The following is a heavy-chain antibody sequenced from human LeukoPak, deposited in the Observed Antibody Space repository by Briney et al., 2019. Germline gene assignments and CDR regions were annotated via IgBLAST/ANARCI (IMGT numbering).Heavy chain of an antibody. Sequence: SGVSLRLSCAASGFTFSSYAMSWVRQAPGKGLEWVSAISGSGGSTYYADSVKGRFTISRDNSKNTLYLQMNSLRAEDTAVYYCAKDLHPSYYYDSSGSYFDYWGQGTLVTVSS. CDR3: AKDLHPSYYYDSSGSYFDY. CDR1: GFTFSSYA. D-gene: IGHD3-22*01. CDR2: ISGSGGST. J-gene: IGHJ4*02. V-gene: IGHV3-23*01.